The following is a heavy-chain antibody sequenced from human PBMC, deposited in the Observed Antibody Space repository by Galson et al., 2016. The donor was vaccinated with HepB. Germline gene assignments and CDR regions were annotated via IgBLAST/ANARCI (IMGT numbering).Heavy chain of an antibody. V-gene: IGHV1-58*01. Sequence: SVKVSCKASGSTFTNSAVQWVRQARGQRLEWIGWIVVGSGNTNYAQEFQERVTITRDLSTSTAYMELSSLRSEDTAVYYCAASASGLHYYDTNGFYFDPNWFDPWGQGTLVTVSS. CDR3: AASASGLHYYDTNGFYFDPNWFDP. CDR2: IVVGSGNT. D-gene: IGHD3-22*01. J-gene: IGHJ5*02. CDR1: GSTFTNSA.